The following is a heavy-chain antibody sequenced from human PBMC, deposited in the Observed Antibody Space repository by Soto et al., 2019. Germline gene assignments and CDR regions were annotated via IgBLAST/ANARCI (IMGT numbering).Heavy chain of an antibody. CDR1: GYAFTSYW. Sequence: GESLKISCTGSGYAFTSYWIAWVRQMPGKGLEWMGIIYPGDSDTRYSPSFQGQVAISADKSITTAYLQWSSLKASDTAMYYCARGYCTTTICDPWFDPWGQGTLVTVSS. D-gene: IGHD2-2*01. CDR2: IYPGDSDT. V-gene: IGHV5-51*01. CDR3: ARGYCTTTICDPWFDP. J-gene: IGHJ5*02.